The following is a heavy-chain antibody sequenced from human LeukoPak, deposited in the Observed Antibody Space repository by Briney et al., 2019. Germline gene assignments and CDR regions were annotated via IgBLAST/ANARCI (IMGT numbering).Heavy chain of an antibody. CDR3: ARMSYYDSSGDNWFDP. J-gene: IGHJ5*02. V-gene: IGHV1-8*01. CDR2: MNPNSGNT. CDR1: GYTFTTYD. D-gene: IGHD3-22*01. Sequence: ASVKVSCKASGYTFTTYDINWVRQATGQGLEWMGWMNPNSGNTGYAQKFQGRVTMTRNTSISTAYMELSSLRSEDTAVYYCARMSYYDSSGDNWFDPWGQGTLVTVSS.